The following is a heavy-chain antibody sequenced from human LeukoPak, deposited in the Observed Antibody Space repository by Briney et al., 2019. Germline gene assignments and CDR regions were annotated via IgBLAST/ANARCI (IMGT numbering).Heavy chain of an antibody. D-gene: IGHD2-21*01. CDR2: IYYSGST. CDR3: GSGVVIAPHTFDC. CDR1: VEFNRGFY. J-gene: IGHJ4*02. V-gene: IGHV4-59*01. Sequence: SETLSLICTVSVEFNRGFYWTCPRQPPGKALEWIGYIYYSGSTNYNRPLKRPINLPVDTSKNQFSPKMNSVTAADPGVYFCGSGVVIAPHTFDCWGQATVVTVSA.